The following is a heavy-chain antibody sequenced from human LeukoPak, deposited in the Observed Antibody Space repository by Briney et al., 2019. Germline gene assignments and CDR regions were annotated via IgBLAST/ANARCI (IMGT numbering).Heavy chain of an antibody. CDR3: AKVGAAAGTTNYFDY. CDR1: GFTFSSYA. CDR2: ISGSGGST. Sequence: QAGGSLRLSCAASGFTFSSYAMSWVRQAPGKGLEWVSAISGSGGSTYYADSVKGRFTISRDNSKNTLYLQMNSLRAEDTAVYYCAKVGAAAGTTNYFDYWAREPWSPSPQ. V-gene: IGHV3-23*01. J-gene: IGHJ4*02. D-gene: IGHD6-13*01.